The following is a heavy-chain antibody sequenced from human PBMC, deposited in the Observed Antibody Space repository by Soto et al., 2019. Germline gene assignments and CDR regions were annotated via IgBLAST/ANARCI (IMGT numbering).Heavy chain of an antibody. V-gene: IGHV3-30-3*01. J-gene: IGHJ3*02. Sequence: PGGSLRLSCAASGFTFSSYAMHWVRQAPGKGLEWVAVISYDGSNKYYADSVKGRFTISRDNSKNTLYLQMNSLRAEDTAVYYCARASGTPPLDDAFDIWGQGTMVTVSS. CDR3: ARASGTPPLDDAFDI. D-gene: IGHD1-7*01. CDR1: GFTFSSYA. CDR2: ISYDGSNK.